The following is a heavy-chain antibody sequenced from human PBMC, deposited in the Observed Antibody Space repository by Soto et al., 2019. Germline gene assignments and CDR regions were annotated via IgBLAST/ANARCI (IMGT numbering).Heavy chain of an antibody. V-gene: IGHV4-59*01. CDR2: IYDSGST. CDR1: GVSISNFY. CDR3: ARGFSGMSWFAP. Sequence: PSETLSLTCTVSGVSISNFYWSWIRQPPGKGLEWIGCIYDSGSTNFNPSLKSRVTMSVDTSRTQFSLKLSSVTAADTAVYYCARGFSGMSWFAPWGQGTLVTVSS. D-gene: IGHD1-20*01. J-gene: IGHJ5*02.